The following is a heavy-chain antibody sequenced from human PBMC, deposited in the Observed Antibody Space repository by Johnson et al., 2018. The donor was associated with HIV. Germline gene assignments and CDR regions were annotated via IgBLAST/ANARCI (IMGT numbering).Heavy chain of an antibody. V-gene: IGHV3-23*04. CDR3: APENGRKAFDI. D-gene: IGHD1-14*01. CDR2: ISGGAGST. J-gene: IGHJ3*02. Sequence: VQLVESGGGLVQPGGSLRLSCAASGFTFSTYAMNWVRQAPGKGLEWVSGISGGAGSTYYADSVKGRFTISRDNSNNTLSLHMSSLRAEDPAVYYCAPENGRKAFDIGGQGTMVAVSS. CDR1: GFTFSTYA.